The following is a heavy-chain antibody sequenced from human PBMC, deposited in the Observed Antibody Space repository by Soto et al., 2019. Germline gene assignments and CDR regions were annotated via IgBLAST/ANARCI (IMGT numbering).Heavy chain of an antibody. CDR1: GFTFSSYG. Sequence: PGGSLRLSCAASGFTFSSYGMHWVRQAPGKGLEWVAVIWYDGSNKYYADSVKGRFTISRDNSKNTLYLQMNSLRAEDTAVYYCARGPIYYDSSDYHRLWGQGTLVTVSS. V-gene: IGHV3-33*01. J-gene: IGHJ4*02. D-gene: IGHD3-22*01. CDR2: IWYDGSNK. CDR3: ARGPIYYDSSDYHRL.